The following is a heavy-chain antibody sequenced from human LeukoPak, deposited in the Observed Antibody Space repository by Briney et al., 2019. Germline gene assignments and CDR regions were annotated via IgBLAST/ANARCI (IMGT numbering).Heavy chain of an antibody. CDR1: GFTVSSYA. V-gene: IGHV3-23*01. J-gene: IGHJ4*02. D-gene: IGHD3-16*01. CDR3: ARRRYDWGGDFAN. Sequence: PGGSLRLSCAASGFTVSSYAMGWVCQAPGKGLEWVSAIGGGGTLYYADSVKGRFSISRDISKNTLLLQMNSLRAEDTAVYYCARRRYDWGGDFANWGQGTLVTVSS. CDR2: IGGGGTL.